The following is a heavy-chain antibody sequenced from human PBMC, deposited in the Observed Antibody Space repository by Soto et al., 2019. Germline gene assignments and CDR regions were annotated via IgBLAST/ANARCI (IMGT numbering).Heavy chain of an antibody. J-gene: IGHJ4*02. CDR1: GGSITSGDYY. Sequence: PSETLSLTCTVSGGSITSGDYYWSWIRQPPGKGLEWIGFINHRGTINYNPSLKSRVTISVDTSKNEFSLNLRSEDTAVYYCARDLRSRWDQNGFDYWGQGTLVTVSS. V-gene: IGHV4-30-4*02. CDR3: ARDLRSRWDQNGFDY. D-gene: IGHD1-26*01. CDR2: INHRGTI.